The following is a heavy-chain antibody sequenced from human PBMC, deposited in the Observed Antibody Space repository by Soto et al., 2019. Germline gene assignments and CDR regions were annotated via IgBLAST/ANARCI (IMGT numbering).Heavy chain of an antibody. J-gene: IGHJ1*01. CDR2: IYYSGST. Sequence: XGSLSLTCTVCRGSISSSSYYWGWIRQPPGKGLEWIGSIYYSGSTYYNPSLKSRVTISVDTSKNQFSLKLSSVTAADTAVYYCARQHYDFWSAYYTVEYFQHCGQGTLVTVSS. V-gene: IGHV4-39*01. CDR3: ARQHYDFWSAYYTVEYFQH. D-gene: IGHD3-3*01. CDR1: RGSISSSSYY.